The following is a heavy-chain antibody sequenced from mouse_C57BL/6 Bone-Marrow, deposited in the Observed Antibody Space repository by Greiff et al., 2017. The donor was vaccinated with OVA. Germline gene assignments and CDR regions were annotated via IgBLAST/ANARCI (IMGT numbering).Heavy chain of an antibody. Sequence: QVQLQQSGAELARPGASVKLSCKASGYTFTSYGISWVKQRTGQGLEWIGEIYPRSGNTYYNEKFKGKATLPADKSSSTAYMELRSLTSEDSAVYFCAREGYYYGSRAWFAYGGQGTLVTVSA. D-gene: IGHD1-1*01. J-gene: IGHJ3*01. CDR3: AREGYYYGSRAWFAY. V-gene: IGHV1-81*01. CDR2: IYPRSGNT. CDR1: GYTFTSYG.